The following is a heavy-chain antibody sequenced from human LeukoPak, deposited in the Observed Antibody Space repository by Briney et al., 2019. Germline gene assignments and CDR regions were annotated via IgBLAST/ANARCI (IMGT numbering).Heavy chain of an antibody. V-gene: IGHV3-23*01. J-gene: IGHJ4*02. CDR1: GFTFSDHA. D-gene: IGHD3-22*01. CDR2: ISAGGGSI. CDR3: VYYDSRGFSYGRLRY. Sequence: PGGSLRLSCAASGFTFSDHAMSWVRQAPGKGLEWVSGISAGGGSIHYADSVKGRFTISRDNSKNTLYLHMNSLRAEDTAVYFCVYYDSRGFSYGRLRYWGQGTPVTVSS.